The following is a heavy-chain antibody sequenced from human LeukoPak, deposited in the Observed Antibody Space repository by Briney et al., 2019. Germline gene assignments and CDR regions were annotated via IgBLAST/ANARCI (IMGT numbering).Heavy chain of an antibody. CDR3: AKDVGTNYEYYGMDV. CDR2: IPYDGSNE. J-gene: IGHJ6*02. D-gene: IGHD1-7*01. V-gene: IGHV3-30*19. CDR1: GFTFSSYG. Sequence: PGGSLRLSCAASGFTFSSYGMHWVRQAPGKGLQWLAVIPYDGSNEFYADSVKGRLTISRDNSKNTLYLQMHSLGPEDTAVYFCAKDVGTNYEYYGMDVWGQGTTVTVTS.